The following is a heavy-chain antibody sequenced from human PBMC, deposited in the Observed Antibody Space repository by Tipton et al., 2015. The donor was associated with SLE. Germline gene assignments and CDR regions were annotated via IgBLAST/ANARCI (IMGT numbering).Heavy chain of an antibody. CDR3: ARDDGVPFDY. CDR2: IRYDGSNK. CDR1: GFTFSSNG. D-gene: IGHD1-1*01. V-gene: IGHV3-30*02. J-gene: IGHJ4*02. Sequence: SLRLSCAASGFTFSSNGMHWVRQAPGKGLEWVAFIRYDGSNKYYADSVKGRFTISRDNSKNTLYLQMNSLRAEDTAVYYCARDDGVPFDYWGQGTLVTVSS.